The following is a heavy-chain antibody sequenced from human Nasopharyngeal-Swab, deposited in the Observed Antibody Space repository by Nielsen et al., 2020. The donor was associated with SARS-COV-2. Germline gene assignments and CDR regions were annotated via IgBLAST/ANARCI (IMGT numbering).Heavy chain of an antibody. CDR2: IYYSGST. CDR3: AREYQSTYYYDSSGPIYDAFDI. D-gene: IGHD3-22*01. CDR1: GGSISSYC. Sequence: SETLSLTCTVSGGSISSYCWSWIRQPPGKGLEWIGYIYYSGSTNYNPSLKSRVTISVDTSKNQFSLKLSSVTAADTAVYYCAREYQSTYYYDSSGPIYDAFDIWGQGTMVTVSS. J-gene: IGHJ3*02. V-gene: IGHV4-59*01.